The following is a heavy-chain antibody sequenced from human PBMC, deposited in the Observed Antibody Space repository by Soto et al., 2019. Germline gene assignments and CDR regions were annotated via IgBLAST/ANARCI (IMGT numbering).Heavy chain of an antibody. J-gene: IGHJ4*02. D-gene: IGHD3-3*01. CDR3: TSNTYYDFWSGRGGY. V-gene: IGHV3-49*03. Sequence: EVQLVESGGGLVQPGRSLRLSCTASGFTFGDYAMSWFRQAPGKGLEWVGFIRSKAYGGTTEYAASVKGRFTISRDDSKSIAYLQMNSLKTEDTAVYYCTSNTYYDFWSGRGGYWGQGTLVTVSS. CDR1: GFTFGDYA. CDR2: IRSKAYGGTT.